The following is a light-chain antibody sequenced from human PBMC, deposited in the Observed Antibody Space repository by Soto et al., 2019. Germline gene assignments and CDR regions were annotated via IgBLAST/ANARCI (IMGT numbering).Light chain of an antibody. CDR3: QQYLSSLPT. V-gene: IGKV4-1*01. CDR2: WAS. J-gene: IGKJ2*01. CDR1: QSVLSRVTNKNY. Sequence: DFVMTQFPDSLAVSLGERATIKCKSSQSVLSRVTNKNYLAWYQQRPGQPPKLLASWASARESGIPDRFSGSGSGTDFTLIIDDLQAEDVAVYYCQQYLSSLPTFGQGTKLEIK.